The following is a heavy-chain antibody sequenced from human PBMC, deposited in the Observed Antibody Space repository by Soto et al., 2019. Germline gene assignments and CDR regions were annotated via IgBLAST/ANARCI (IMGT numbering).Heavy chain of an antibody. D-gene: IGHD5-18*01. CDR2: IDPSDSYT. CDR3: ASPNTAMASYYYYGRDV. CDR1: GYSFTSYW. J-gene: IGHJ6*02. Sequence: GESLKISCKGSGYSFTSYWISWVRQMPGKGLEWMGRIDPSDSYTNYSPSFQGHVTISADKSISTAYLQWSSLKASDTAMYYCASPNTAMASYYYYGRDVWGQGTTVTAP. V-gene: IGHV5-10-1*01.